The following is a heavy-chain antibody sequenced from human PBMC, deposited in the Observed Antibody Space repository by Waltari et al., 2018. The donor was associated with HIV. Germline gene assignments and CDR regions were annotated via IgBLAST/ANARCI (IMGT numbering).Heavy chain of an antibody. J-gene: IGHJ4*02. CDR3: TRSLLATANLWSGGY. Sequence: EVHLVESGGGLVQPGRSLRLSCTASGFTFGDYGISWYRQAPGKGLEWLSLIRCKGFSGSTEYAASVKGRVTVSRDDSKSIAYLQINSLKTEDTAVYYCTRSLLATANLWSGGYWGQGALVTVSS. D-gene: IGHD2-21*02. CDR2: IRCKGFSGST. V-gene: IGHV3-49*03. CDR1: GFTFGDYG.